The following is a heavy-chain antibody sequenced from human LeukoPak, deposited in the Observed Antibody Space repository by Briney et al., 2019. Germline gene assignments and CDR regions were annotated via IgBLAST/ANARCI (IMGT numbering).Heavy chain of an antibody. CDR2: IYYRGST. Sequence: SETLSLTCTVSGGSISSYYWSWIRQPPGKGLGWIGYIYYRGSTKYNPSLESRVTISVDMSKNQFSLKLNSVAAADTAVYYCGRGGPGYYGSGSYYISWGQGTLVSDSS. J-gene: IGHJ5*02. CDR3: GRGGPGYYGSGSYYIS. V-gene: IGHV4-59*01. D-gene: IGHD3-10*01. CDR1: GGSISSYY.